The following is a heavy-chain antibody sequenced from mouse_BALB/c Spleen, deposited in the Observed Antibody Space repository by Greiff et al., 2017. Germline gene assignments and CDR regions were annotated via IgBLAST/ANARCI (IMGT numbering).Heavy chain of an antibody. CDR1: GFTFSSYA. J-gene: IGHJ4*01. D-gene: IGHD1-1*01. Sequence: VQLKESGGGLVKPGGSLKLSCAASGFTFSSYAMSWVRQTPEKRLEWVASISSGGSTYYPDSVKGRFTISRDNARNILYLQMSSLRSEDTAMYYCARRRTSTVVAPMDYWGQGTSVTVSS. CDR3: ARRRTSTVVAPMDY. CDR2: ISSGGST. V-gene: IGHV5-6-5*01.